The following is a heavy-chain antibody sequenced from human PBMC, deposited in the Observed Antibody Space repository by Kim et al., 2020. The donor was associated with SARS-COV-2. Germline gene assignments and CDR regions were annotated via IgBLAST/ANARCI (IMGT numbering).Heavy chain of an antibody. D-gene: IGHD5-12*01. CDR1: GFTFSDYY. CDR2: ISSSSSYT. V-gene: IGHV3-11*03. J-gene: IGHJ4*02. Sequence: GGSLRLSCAASGFTFSDYYMSWIRQAPGKGLEWVSYISSSSSYTNYADSVKGRFTISRDNAKNSLYLQMNSLRAEDTAVYYCARSPRSTTGFYYFDYWGQGTLVTLSS. CDR3: ARSPRSTTGFYYFDY.